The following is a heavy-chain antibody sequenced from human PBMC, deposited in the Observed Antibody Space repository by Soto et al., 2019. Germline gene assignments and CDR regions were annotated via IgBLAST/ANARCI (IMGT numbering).Heavy chain of an antibody. D-gene: IGHD3-3*01. J-gene: IGHJ4*02. V-gene: IGHV4-39*01. CDR2: IYYSGST. CDR1: GGSISSSSYY. CDR3: ARHDFWSGYLSARFDY. Sequence: SETLSLTCTISGGSISSSSYYWGWIRQPPGKGLEWIGSIYYSGSTYYNPSLKSRVTISVDTSKNQFSLKLSSVTAADTAVYYCARHDFWSGYLSARFDYWGQGTLVTVSS.